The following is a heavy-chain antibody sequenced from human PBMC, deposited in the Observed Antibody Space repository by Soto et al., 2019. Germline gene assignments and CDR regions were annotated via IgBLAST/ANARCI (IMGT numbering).Heavy chain of an antibody. CDR3: ARHDGYFFSLTGSCGLDTLALVYDVRVFTSETLSLTCTVSGGSISSSSYY. J-gene: IGHJ4*01. V-gene: IGHV4-59*05. CDR1: GGSISSYY. Sequence: SETLSLTCTVSGGSISSYYWSWIRQPPGKGLEGIGSIYYSGSTYYNPSLKSRVTISVDTSKNQFSLKLSSVTAADTAVFYCARHDGYFFSLTGSCGLDTLALVYDVRVFTSETLSLTCTVSGGSISSSSYYWG. D-gene: IGHD3-22*01. CDR2: IYYSGST.